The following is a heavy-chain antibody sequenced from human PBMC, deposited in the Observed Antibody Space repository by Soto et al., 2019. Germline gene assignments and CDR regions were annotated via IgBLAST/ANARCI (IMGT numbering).Heavy chain of an antibody. J-gene: IGHJ5*02. CDR2: IFTRDSET. V-gene: IGHV5-51*01. Sequence: GESLKISCKGPGHLFNNHWIGWVRQAPGKGLEWMGLIFTRDSETKTSPSFQGHVSFSVDNSINTVYLQWTSLKTTDTGIYFCARGYFDSGHGYDLWGQGTLVTVSS. D-gene: IGHD3-10*01. CDR3: ARGYFDSGHGYDL. CDR1: GHLFNNHW.